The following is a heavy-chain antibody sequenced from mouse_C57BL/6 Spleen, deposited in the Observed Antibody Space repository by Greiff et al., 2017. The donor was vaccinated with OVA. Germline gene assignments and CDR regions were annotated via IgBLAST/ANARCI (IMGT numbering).Heavy chain of an antibody. Sequence: EVQLQQSGGGLVQPGGSLKLSCAASGFTFSDYGMAWVRQAPRKGPEWVAFISNLAYSIYYADTVTGRFTISRENAKNTLYLEMSSLRSEDTAMYYCARITTVESYAMDYWGQGTSVTVSS. V-gene: IGHV5-15*01. CDR3: ARITTVESYAMDY. J-gene: IGHJ4*01. CDR2: ISNLAYSI. CDR1: GFTFSDYG. D-gene: IGHD1-1*01.